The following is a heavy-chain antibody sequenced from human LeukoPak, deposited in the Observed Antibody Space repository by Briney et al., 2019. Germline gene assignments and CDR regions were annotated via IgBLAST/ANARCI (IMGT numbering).Heavy chain of an antibody. CDR3: AKGGNYGGDYFDY. D-gene: IGHD4-23*01. J-gene: IGHJ4*02. Sequence: TGGSLRLSCAASGFTFSTYAMSWVRQAPGKGLEWVSVVSGTGGRTYYADSVKGRFTISRDNSKNTVYLQGNSLRAEDTAVYYCAKGGNYGGDYFDYWGQGTLVTVSS. CDR1: GFTFSTYA. V-gene: IGHV3-23*01. CDR2: VSGTGGRT.